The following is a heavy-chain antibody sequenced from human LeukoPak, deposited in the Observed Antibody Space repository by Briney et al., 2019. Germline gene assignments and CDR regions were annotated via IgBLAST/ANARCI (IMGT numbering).Heavy chain of an antibody. CDR1: GFTVSSNH. CDR2: IYSGGST. D-gene: IGHD3-22*01. J-gene: IGHJ4*02. CDR3: ARSYYFDSSGFYDY. V-gene: IGHV3-53*01. Sequence: PGGSLRLSCAASGFTVSSNHMSWVRQAPGKGLEWVSVIYSGGSTSSADSVKGRFTISRDNSKNTLYLQMNNLRAEDTAVYYCARSYYFDSSGFYDYWGQGNLVIVS.